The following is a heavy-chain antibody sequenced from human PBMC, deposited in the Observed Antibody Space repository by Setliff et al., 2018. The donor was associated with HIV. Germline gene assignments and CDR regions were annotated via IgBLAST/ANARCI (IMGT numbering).Heavy chain of an antibody. CDR2: IYYSGNT. CDR1: GGSSSSCSIY. CDR3: ARPFDWGSSHPLGY. V-gene: IGHV4-39*01. Sequence: PSETLSLTCTVSGGSSSSCSIYWGWIRQPPGKGLEWIGSIYYSGNTYYNPSLKSRVTISVDTSKNQFSLKLSSVTAADTAVYYCARPFDWGSSHPLGYWSQGTLVTVSS. J-gene: IGHJ4*02. D-gene: IGHD3-9*01.